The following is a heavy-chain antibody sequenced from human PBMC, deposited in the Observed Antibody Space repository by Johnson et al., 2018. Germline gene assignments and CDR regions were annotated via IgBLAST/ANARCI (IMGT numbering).Heavy chain of an antibody. Sequence: QVQLQESGGGVVQPGTSLRLCCAASGFAFSDFGMHWVRQAPGKGLEWVAVIWFDGSNEYYADSVKGRFTIPRDNAKNSLYLQMNSLRDEDTALYYCARDLGYGGSFAQHWGQGTLVTVSS. D-gene: IGHD1-26*01. CDR3: ARDLGYGGSFAQH. V-gene: IGHV3-33*04. CDR1: GFAFSDFG. CDR2: IWFDGSNE. J-gene: IGHJ1*01.